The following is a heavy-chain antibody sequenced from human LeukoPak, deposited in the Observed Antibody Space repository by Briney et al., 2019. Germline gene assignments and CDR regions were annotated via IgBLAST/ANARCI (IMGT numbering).Heavy chain of an antibody. J-gene: IGHJ5*02. CDR1: GFTFGDYA. Sequence: PGGSLRLSCTASGFTFGDYAMSWFRQAPGKGLEWVGFIRSKAYGGTTEYAASVKGRFTISRDDSKSIAYLQMNSLKTEDTAVYYCTRPRQQLPRDIWFDLWGQGTLVTVSS. D-gene: IGHD6-13*01. CDR3: TRPRQQLPRDIWFDL. CDR2: IRSKAYGGTT. V-gene: IGHV3-49*03.